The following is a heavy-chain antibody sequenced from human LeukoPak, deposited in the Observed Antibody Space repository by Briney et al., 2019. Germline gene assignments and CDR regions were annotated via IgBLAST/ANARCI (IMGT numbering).Heavy chain of an antibody. Sequence: GGSLRLSCAASGFTFSSYSMNWVRQAPGKGLEWVPSISSSSSYIYYADSVKGRFTISRDNAKNSLYLQMNSLRAEDTAVYYCARGGLGDSSGYPPGIFDYWGQGTLVTVSS. D-gene: IGHD3-22*01. CDR3: ARGGLGDSSGYPPGIFDY. J-gene: IGHJ4*02. CDR2: ISSSSSYI. CDR1: GFTFSSYS. V-gene: IGHV3-21*01.